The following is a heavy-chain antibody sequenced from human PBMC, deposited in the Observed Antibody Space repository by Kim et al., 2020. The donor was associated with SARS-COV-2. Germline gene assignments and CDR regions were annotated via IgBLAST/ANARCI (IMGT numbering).Heavy chain of an antibody. CDR2: IYYSGST. D-gene: IGHD2-15*01. CDR3: ARDGWPPRGFDP. J-gene: IGHJ5*02. CDR1: GGSISSGGYY. V-gene: IGHV4-31*03. Sequence: SETLSLTCTVSGGSISSGGYYWSWIRQHPGKGLEWIGYIYYSGSTYYNPSLKSRVTISVDTSKNQFSLKLSSVTAADTAVYYCARDGWPPRGFDPWGQGTLVTVSS.